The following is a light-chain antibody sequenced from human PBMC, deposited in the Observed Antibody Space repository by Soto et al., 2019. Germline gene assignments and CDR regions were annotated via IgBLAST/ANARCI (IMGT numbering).Light chain of an antibody. CDR3: QSYDSDLSAWV. V-gene: IGLV2-11*01. CDR2: DVT. J-gene: IGLJ3*02. Sequence: QSALTQPRSVSGSPGQSVTISCTGTSRDVGGYDYVSWYQQHPGKAPKLMIYDVTQRPSGVPDRFSGSKSGNTASLTISGLQAEDEAAYYCQSYDSDLSAWVFGGGTKVTVL. CDR1: SRDVGGYDY.